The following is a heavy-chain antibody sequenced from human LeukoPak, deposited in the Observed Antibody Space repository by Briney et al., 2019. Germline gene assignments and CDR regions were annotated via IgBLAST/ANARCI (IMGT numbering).Heavy chain of an antibody. CDR1: GGTFSSYA. V-gene: IGHV1-69*13. D-gene: IGHD3-22*01. J-gene: IGHJ3*02. CDR3: ARAPQEGYYDSSGYYSNGAFDI. CDR2: IIPIFGTA. Sequence: ASAKVSCKASGGTFSSYAISWVRQAPGQGLEWMGGIIPIFGTANYAQKFQGRVTITADESTSTAYMELSSLRSEDTAVYYCARAPQEGYYDSSGYYSNGAFDIWGQGTMVTVSS.